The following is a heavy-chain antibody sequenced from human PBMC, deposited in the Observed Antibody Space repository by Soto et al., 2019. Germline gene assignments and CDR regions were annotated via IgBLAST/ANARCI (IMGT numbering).Heavy chain of an antibody. J-gene: IGHJ5*02. CDR3: ARGSNYGSRGHWFDP. D-gene: IGHD4-4*01. CDR1: GGSISSGGYY. V-gene: IGHV4-31*03. Sequence: PSETLSLTCTVSGGSISSGGYYWSWIRQHPGKGLEWIGYIYYSGSTYYNPSLKSRVTISVDTSKNQFSLKLSSVTAADTAVYYCARGSNYGSRGHWFDPWGQGTLGTSPQ. CDR2: IYYSGST.